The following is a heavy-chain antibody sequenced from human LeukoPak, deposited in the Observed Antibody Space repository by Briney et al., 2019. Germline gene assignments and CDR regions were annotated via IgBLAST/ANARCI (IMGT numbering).Heavy chain of an antibody. CDR1: GFTFSRYS. V-gene: IGHV3-21*01. CDR3: ARDCSGGSCYYSMAFDY. Sequence: GGSLRLSCAASGFTFSRYSMNWVPQASGKGLEWVSSIRSSSSYIYYADSVKGRFTISRDNAKNSLYLQMNSLRAEDTAVYYCARDCSGGSCYYSMAFDYWGQGNLVTVSS. CDR2: IRSSSSYI. J-gene: IGHJ4*02. D-gene: IGHD2-15*01.